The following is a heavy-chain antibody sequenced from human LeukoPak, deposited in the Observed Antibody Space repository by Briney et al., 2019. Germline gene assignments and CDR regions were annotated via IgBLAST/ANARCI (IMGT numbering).Heavy chain of an antibody. Sequence: SETLSLTCSVSGGSMNNYYWTWIRQSPGKGLEWIGYIYYSGSTNYNPSLKSRVTISVDTSKNQFSLKLTSVTAADSAVYYCARPREQWLGNDGFDIWGQGTMVTVSS. J-gene: IGHJ3*02. CDR1: GGSMNNYY. CDR2: IYYSGST. V-gene: IGHV4-59*08. D-gene: IGHD6-19*01. CDR3: ARPREQWLGNDGFDI.